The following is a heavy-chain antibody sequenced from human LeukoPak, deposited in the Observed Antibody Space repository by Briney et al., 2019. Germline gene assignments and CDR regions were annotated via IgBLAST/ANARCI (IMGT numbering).Heavy chain of an antibody. Sequence: GGSLRLSCAASGFTFSSYAMRWVRQAPGKGLEWVSAISGSGGSTYYADSVKGRFTISRDNSKNTLYLQMNSLRAEDTAVYYCARDQIDGDYVDYWGQGTLVTVSS. CDR1: GFTFSSYA. CDR2: ISGSGGST. CDR3: ARDQIDGDYVDY. D-gene: IGHD4-17*01. J-gene: IGHJ4*02. V-gene: IGHV3-23*01.